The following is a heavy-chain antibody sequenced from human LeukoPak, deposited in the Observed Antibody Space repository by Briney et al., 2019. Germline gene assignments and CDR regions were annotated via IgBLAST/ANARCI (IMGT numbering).Heavy chain of an antibody. CDR1: GGSFSGYY. Sequence: SETLSLTCAVYGGSFSGYYWSWIRQPPGKGLEWIGEINHSGSTNYNPSLKSRVTISVDTSKNQFSLKLSSVTAADTAVYYCARTSYYYYGMDVWGQGTTVTVSS. CDR3: ARTSYYYYGMDV. CDR2: INHSGST. J-gene: IGHJ6*02. V-gene: IGHV4-34*01.